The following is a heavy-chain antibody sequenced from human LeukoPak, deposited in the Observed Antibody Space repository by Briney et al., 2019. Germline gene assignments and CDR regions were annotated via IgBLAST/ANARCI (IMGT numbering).Heavy chain of an antibody. CDR3: AIKATVGGRYGMDV. D-gene: IGHD3-16*01. V-gene: IGHV3-23*01. CDR1: GFTFSSYA. J-gene: IGHJ6*02. CDR2: ISGSGGST. Sequence: GGSLRLSCAASGFTFSSYAMSWVRQAPGKGLEWVSAISGSGGSTYYADSVKGRFTISRDNSKNTLYLQMNSLRAEDTAVYYCAIKATVGGRYGMDVWGQGTTVTVSS.